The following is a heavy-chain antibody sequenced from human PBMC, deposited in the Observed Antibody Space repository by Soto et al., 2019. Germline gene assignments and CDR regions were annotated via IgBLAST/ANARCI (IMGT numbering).Heavy chain of an antibody. CDR3: ASGRKWEQTFDY. J-gene: IGHJ4*02. V-gene: IGHV4-31*03. Sequence: PSETLSLTCIVSGGSISSGDYYWSWIRQHPGKGLEWIGYIYYSGSTYYNPSLKSRVTISVDTSKNQFSLRLSSVTAADTAVYYCASGRKWEQTFDYWGQGTLVTVSS. D-gene: IGHD1-26*01. CDR1: GGSISSGDYY. CDR2: IYYSGST.